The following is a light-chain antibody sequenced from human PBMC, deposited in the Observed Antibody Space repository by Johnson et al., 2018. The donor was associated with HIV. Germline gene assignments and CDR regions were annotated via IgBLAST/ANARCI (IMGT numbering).Light chain of an antibody. J-gene: IGLJ1*01. CDR2: DNN. V-gene: IGLV1-51*01. Sequence: QSALTQPPSVSAAPGQKVTISCSGSSSNIENNYVSWYQQLPGTAPKLLIYDNNKRTSGIPDRFSGSKSGATATLAITGLQTADEADYYCGIWDASLSPLYVFGTGTKVTVL. CDR1: SSNIENNY. CDR3: GIWDASLSPLYV.